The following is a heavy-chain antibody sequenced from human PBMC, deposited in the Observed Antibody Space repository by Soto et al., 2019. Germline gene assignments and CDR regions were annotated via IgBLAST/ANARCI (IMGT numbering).Heavy chain of an antibody. Sequence: EVQLVESGGGLVKPGGSLRLSCAASGFTFSNYGMNWVRQAPGKGLEWVSSISSSSSYMYYADSVKGRFTISRDNAKNXLYLQMNSLRAEDTAVYYCASECTSISCYGGHFDYWGQGNLVTVSS. V-gene: IGHV3-21*06. J-gene: IGHJ4*02. CDR3: ASECTSISCYGGHFDY. CDR2: ISSSSSYM. CDR1: GFTFSNYG. D-gene: IGHD2-2*01.